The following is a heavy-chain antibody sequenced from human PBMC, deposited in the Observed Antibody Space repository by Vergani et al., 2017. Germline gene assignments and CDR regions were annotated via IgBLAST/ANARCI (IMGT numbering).Heavy chain of an antibody. CDR3: ARVPVEWFHKGYFDY. J-gene: IGHJ4*02. D-gene: IGHD3-3*01. CDR2: IIPIFGTA. CDR1: GGTFSSYA. Sequence: QVQLVQSGAEVKKPGSSVKVSCKASGGTFSSYAISWVRQAPGQGLEWMGGIIPIFGTANYAQKFQGRVTITADESTSTAYMELSSLRSEDTAVYYWARVPVEWFHKGYFDYWGQGTLVTVSS. V-gene: IGHV1-69*12.